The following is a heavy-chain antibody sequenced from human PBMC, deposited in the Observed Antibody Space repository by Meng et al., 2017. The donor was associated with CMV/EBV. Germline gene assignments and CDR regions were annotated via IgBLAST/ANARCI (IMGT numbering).Heavy chain of an antibody. Sequence: GSLRLSCAASGFTFSSSEMNWVRQAPGKGLEWVSYISSSGSTIYYADSVKGRFTISRDNAKNSLYLQMNSLRAEDTAVYYCARKGTYYDFWSGYYIDSRQGPFDYWGQGTLVTVSS. D-gene: IGHD3-3*01. CDR2: ISSSGSTI. V-gene: IGHV3-48*03. J-gene: IGHJ4*02. CDR1: GFTFSSSE. CDR3: ARKGTYYDFWSGYYIDSRQGPFDY.